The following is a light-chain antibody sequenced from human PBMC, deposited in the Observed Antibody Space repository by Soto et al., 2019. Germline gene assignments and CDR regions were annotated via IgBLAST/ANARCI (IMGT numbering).Light chain of an antibody. CDR2: GAS. J-gene: IGKJ1*01. CDR1: QSVSSSY. CDR3: QQYGSSRWT. Sequence: EIVLTQSPGTLSLSPGERATLSCRASQSVSSSYLAWYQHKPGQAPRLLIYGASSRATGIPDRFSGSGSGTAFTLTISRLEPEDFAVYYCQQYGSSRWTFGQGTKVEIK. V-gene: IGKV3-20*01.